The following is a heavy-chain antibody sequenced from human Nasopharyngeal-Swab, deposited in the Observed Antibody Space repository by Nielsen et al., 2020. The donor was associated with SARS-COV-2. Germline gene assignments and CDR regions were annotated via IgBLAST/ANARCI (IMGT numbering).Heavy chain of an antibody. D-gene: IGHD5-18*01. J-gene: IGHJ4*02. CDR2: ISYDGSNK. CDR1: GFTFSSYG. V-gene: IGHV3-30*18. CDR3: AKVHVDTAMVMDY. Sequence: GASLKISCAASGFTFSSYGMHWVRQAPGKGLEWVAVISYDGSNKYYADSVKGRFTISRDNSKNTLYLQMNSLRAEDTAVYYCAKVHVDTAMVMDYWGQGTLVTVSS.